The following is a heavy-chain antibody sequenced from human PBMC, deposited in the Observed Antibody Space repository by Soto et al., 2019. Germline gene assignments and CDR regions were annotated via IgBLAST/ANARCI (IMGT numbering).Heavy chain of an antibody. CDR3: ARLAVARE. CDR2: SYSGGTT. V-gene: IGHV3-53*01. CDR1: GFKDSSNY. Sequence: GGCLRLSCAASGFKDSSNYVSWVRQSPGKGLGWGSVSYSGGTTYYADSVKGRFTISRDNAKNILYVQMNSLRAEDTAVYYCARLAVAREWGQGT. J-gene: IGHJ4*02. D-gene: IGHD2-15*01.